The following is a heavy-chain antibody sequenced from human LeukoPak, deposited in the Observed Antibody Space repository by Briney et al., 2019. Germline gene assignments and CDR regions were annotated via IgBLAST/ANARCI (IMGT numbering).Heavy chain of an antibody. J-gene: IGHJ4*02. D-gene: IGHD5-12*01. CDR2: IRFEGSEK. Sequence: GGSLRLSCAASGFTFSSYGMHWVRQAPGKGLEWVAFIRFEGSEKFYADSVKGRFTISRDNSKNTLYLQMNSLRAEDTAVYYCAKGQKRGYSGYDFAGFDYWGQGTLVTVSS. CDR3: AKGQKRGYSGYDFAGFDY. V-gene: IGHV3-30*02. CDR1: GFTFSSYG.